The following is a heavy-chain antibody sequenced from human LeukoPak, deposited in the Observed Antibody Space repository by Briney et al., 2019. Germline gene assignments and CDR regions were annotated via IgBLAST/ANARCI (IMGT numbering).Heavy chain of an antibody. V-gene: IGHV3-21*01. D-gene: IGHD4-11*01. CDR1: GFTFSSYS. CDR3: ARGTMTTVTTGYFDY. J-gene: IGHJ4*02. Sequence: GGSLRLSCAASGFTFSSYSMNWVRQAPGKGLEWVSSISSSSSYIYYADSVKGRFTISRDNAKNSLYLQMNSLRAEDTAVYYCARGTMTTVTTGYFDYWGQGTLVTVSS. CDR2: ISSSSSYI.